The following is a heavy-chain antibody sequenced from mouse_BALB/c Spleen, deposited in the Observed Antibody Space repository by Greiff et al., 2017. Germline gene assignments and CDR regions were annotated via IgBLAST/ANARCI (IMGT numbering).Heavy chain of an antibody. V-gene: IGHV14-4*02. J-gene: IGHJ3*01. Sequence: EVQLQQSGAELVRSGASVKLSCTASGFNIKDYYMHWVKQRPEQGLEWIGWIDPENGDTEYAPKFQGKATMTADTSSNTAYLQLSSLTSEDTAVYYCTEGLRRPIAYWGQGTLVTVSA. D-gene: IGHD2-2*01. CDR2: IDPENGDT. CDR1: GFNIKDYY. CDR3: TEGLRRPIAY.